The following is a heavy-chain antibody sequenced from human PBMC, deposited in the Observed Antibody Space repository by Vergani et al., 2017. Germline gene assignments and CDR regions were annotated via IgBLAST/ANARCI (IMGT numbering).Heavy chain of an antibody. V-gene: IGHV3-48*03. D-gene: IGHD2-8*01. CDR2: ISSSGSTI. J-gene: IGHJ4*02. Sequence: VQLVESGGGLVQPGGSLSLSCSASGFTFSSYEMNWVRQAPGKGLEWVSYISSSGSTIYYADSVQDRFTISRDNAKNSLYLQMNSLRAEDTAVYYCARTKYYFDYWGQGTLVTVSS. CDR1: GFTFSSYE. CDR3: ARTKYYFDY.